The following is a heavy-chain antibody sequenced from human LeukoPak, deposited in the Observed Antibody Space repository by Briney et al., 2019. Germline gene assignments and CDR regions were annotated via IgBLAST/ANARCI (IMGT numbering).Heavy chain of an antibody. Sequence: SETLSLTCAVYGGSFSGYYWSWIRQPPGKGLEWIGEINHNGSTNYNPSLKSRVTISVDTSKNQFSLKLSSVTAADTAVYYCARGPQSTAPVVAATITPFDPWGQGTLVTVSS. CDR3: ARGPQSTAPVVAATITPFDP. D-gene: IGHD2-15*01. V-gene: IGHV4-34*01. CDR2: INHNGST. J-gene: IGHJ5*02. CDR1: GGSFSGYY.